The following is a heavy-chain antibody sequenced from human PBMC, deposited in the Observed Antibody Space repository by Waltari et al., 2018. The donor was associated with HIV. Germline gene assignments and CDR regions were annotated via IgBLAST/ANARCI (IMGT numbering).Heavy chain of an antibody. Sequence: QGQLVESGGGVVQPGGSLRLSCAASGFSFSISGMHWVRQAPGEGLEWVTFIRYDGNTKYYADSVKGRFTISRDNSKNTLYLQMSSLRAEDTAVYYCAKELRSGYSYYYYGMDVWGQGTTVTVSS. CDR2: IRYDGNTK. J-gene: IGHJ6*02. CDR3: AKELRSGYSYYYYGMDV. V-gene: IGHV3-30*02. D-gene: IGHD2-15*01. CDR1: GFSFSISG.